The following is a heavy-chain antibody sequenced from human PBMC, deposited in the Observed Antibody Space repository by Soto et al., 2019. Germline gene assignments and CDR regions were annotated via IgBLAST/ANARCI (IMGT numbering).Heavy chain of an antibody. J-gene: IGHJ4*02. D-gene: IGHD3-22*01. Sequence: ASVKVSWKASGGTFSSYAISWVRQAPGQGLEWMGGIIPIFGTANYAQKFQGRVTITADESTSTAHMELSSLRSEDTAVYYCAFLGYYDSSGLARHFDYWGQGTLVTVSS. CDR1: GGTFSSYA. CDR3: AFLGYYDSSGLARHFDY. CDR2: IIPIFGTA. V-gene: IGHV1-69*13.